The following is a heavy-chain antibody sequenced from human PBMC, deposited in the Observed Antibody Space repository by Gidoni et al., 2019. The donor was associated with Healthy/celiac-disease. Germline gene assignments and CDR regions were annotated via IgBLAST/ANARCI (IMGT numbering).Heavy chain of an antibody. CDR1: GGTFSSYA. J-gene: IGHJ4*02. CDR3: ARGGQDGYSSSWYISFDY. V-gene: IGHV1-69*04. Sequence: QVQLVQPGAEVKKPGSSVKVSCNASGGTFSSYATSWVRQAPGQGLEWMGRIIPILGIANYAQKFQGRVTITADKSTSTAYMELSSLRSEDTAVYYCARGGQDGYSSSWYISFDYWGQGTLVTVSS. CDR2: IIPILGIA. D-gene: IGHD6-13*01.